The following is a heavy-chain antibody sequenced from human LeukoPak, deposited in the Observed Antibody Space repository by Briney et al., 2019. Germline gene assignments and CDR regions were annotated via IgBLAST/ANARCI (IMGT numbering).Heavy chain of an antibody. CDR2: MNPNSGNT. J-gene: IGHJ3*02. D-gene: IGHD1-26*01. CDR1: GYTFTSYD. Sequence: ASVKVSCKASGYTFTSYDINWVRQATGQGLEWMGWMNPNSGNTGYAQKFQGRVTITRNTSISTAYMELSSLRSEDTAVYYCASSSYSGSYGGYAFDIWGQGTMVTVSS. V-gene: IGHV1-8*03. CDR3: ASSSYSGSYGGYAFDI.